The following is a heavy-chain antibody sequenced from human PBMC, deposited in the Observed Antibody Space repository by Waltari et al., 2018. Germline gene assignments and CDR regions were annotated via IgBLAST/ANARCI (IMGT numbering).Heavy chain of an antibody. V-gene: IGHV1-18*01. CDR1: GYTFSSYG. CDR3: IRGGPWRLVQGNAFDF. CDR2: ISTDNGNR. Sequence: QAQLVQSGPEVKKPGASVRVSFKASGYTFSSYGIPWVRQAPGQGLGWLGWISTDNGNRNYSQKLQGRVSMTTDTHTTTAYMDLRSLRSDDTAIYYCIRGGPWRLVQGNAFDFWGQGTLVTVSS. J-gene: IGHJ3*01. D-gene: IGHD6-6*01.